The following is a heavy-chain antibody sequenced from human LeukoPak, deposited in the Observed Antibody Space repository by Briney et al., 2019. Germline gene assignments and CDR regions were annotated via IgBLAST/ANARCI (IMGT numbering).Heavy chain of an antibody. V-gene: IGHV3-9*01. J-gene: IGHJ3*02. CDR3: ATGGGNSDDAFDI. Sequence: GGSLRLSCAASGFTFDDYAMHWVRQAPGKGLEWVSGISWNSGSIGYADFVKGRFTISRDNAKNSLYLQMNSLRAEDTALYYCATGGGNSDDAFDIWGQGTMVTVSS. CDR1: GFTFDDYA. CDR2: ISWNSGSI. D-gene: IGHD4-23*01.